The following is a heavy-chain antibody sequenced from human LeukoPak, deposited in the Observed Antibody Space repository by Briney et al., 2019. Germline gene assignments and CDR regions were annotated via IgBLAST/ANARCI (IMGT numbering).Heavy chain of an antibody. D-gene: IGHD2-21*02. Sequence: SETLSLTCTVSGASMSGQHWSWIRQAPGKGLEWIAWIHYDGRTNYNPSLKSRLSLSVDTSTNQFSLSLNSVTAADTAVYFCARHLNGVTHPLDNWGPGIRVIVSP. J-gene: IGHJ4*02. CDR3: ARHLNGVTHPLDN. CDR1: GASMSGQH. V-gene: IGHV4-59*08. CDR2: IHYDGRT.